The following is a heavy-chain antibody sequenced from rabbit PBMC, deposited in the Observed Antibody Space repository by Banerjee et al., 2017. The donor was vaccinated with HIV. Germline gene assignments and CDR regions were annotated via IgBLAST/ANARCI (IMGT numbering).Heavy chain of an antibody. CDR1: GFSFSSSYY. CDR2: IYAGSSGST. J-gene: IGHJ4*01. CDR3: VRDDAGDRGWMFDL. Sequence: QEQLEESGGDLVKPGASLTLTCTASGFSFSSSYYMCWVRQAPGKGLEWIACIYAGSSGSTYYASWAKGRFTISKTSSTTVTLQMTSLTAADTATYFCVRDDAGDRGWMFDLWGQGTLVTVS. V-gene: IGHV1S45*01. D-gene: IGHD4-2*01.